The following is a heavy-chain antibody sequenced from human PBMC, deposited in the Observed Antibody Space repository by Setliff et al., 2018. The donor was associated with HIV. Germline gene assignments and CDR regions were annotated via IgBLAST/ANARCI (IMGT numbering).Heavy chain of an antibody. CDR1: GGSMNSDSYS. CDR2: IYVGGSV. CDR3: ARAKTIGVSAVFFDP. Sequence: SLTCTVSGGSMNSDSYSWTWLRQPAGEGPELIGHIYVGGSVIYNPSLASRVTISMVPSKNQFSLDLSSVTAADTAKYYCARAKTIGVSAVFFDPWGQGRPVTVSS. J-gene: IGHJ5*02. V-gene: IGHV4-61*09. D-gene: IGHD3-3*01.